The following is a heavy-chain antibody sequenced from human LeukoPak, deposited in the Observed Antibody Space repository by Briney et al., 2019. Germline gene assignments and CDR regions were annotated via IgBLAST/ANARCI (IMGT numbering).Heavy chain of an antibody. CDR1: GYTFTSYG. D-gene: IGHD4-23*01. V-gene: IGHV1-18*01. CDR3: AREADYGGNSGVCDY. Sequence: GASVKVSCKASGYTFTSYGISWVRQAPGQGLEWMGWISAYNGNTNYAQKLQGRVTMTRDTSTSTVYMELSSLRSEDTAVYYCAREADYGGNSGVCDYWGQGTLVTVSS. CDR2: ISAYNGNT. J-gene: IGHJ4*02.